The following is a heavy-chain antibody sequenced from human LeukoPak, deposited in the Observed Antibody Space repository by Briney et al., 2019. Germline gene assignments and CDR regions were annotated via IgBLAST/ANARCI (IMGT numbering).Heavy chain of an antibody. CDR1: GSSISSYY. D-gene: IGHD2-2*01. J-gene: IGHJ4*02. V-gene: IGHV4-4*07. Sequence: SETLSLTCTVSGSSISSYYWSWIRQPAGKGLEWIGRIYTSGSTNYNPSLKSRVTMSVDTSKNQFSLKLSSVTAADTAVYYCARDSRDCSSTSCYARYFDYWGQGTLVTVSS. CDR3: ARDSRDCSSTSCYARYFDY. CDR2: IYTSGST.